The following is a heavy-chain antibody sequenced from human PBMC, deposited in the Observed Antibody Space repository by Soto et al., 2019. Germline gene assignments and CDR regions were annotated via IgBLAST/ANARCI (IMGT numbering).Heavy chain of an antibody. J-gene: IGHJ4*02. CDR2: IWYDGSNK. CDR3: ARDLDGDPLQSVGY. Sequence: QVQLVESGGGVVQPGRSLRLSCAASGFTFSSYGMHWVRQAPGKGLEWVAVIWYDGSNKYYADSVKGRFTISRDNSKNTRYLQMNSLRAEDTAVYYCARDLDGDPLQSVGYWGQGTLVTVSS. D-gene: IGHD4-17*01. V-gene: IGHV3-33*01. CDR1: GFTFSSYG.